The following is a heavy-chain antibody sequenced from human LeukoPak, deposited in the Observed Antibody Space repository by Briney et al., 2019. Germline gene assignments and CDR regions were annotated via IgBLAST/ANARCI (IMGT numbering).Heavy chain of an antibody. J-gene: IGHJ4*02. D-gene: IGHD1-26*01. CDR2: MNPNSGNT. Sequence: ASVKVSCKASGYTFTSYDINWVRQATGQGLEWMGWMNPNSGNTGYAQKFQGRVTMTRDTSISTAYMELSSLRSEDTAVYYCAKDTKWELNAYYIDYWGQGTLVTVSS. V-gene: IGHV1-8*01. CDR3: AKDTKWELNAYYIDY. CDR1: GYTFTSYD.